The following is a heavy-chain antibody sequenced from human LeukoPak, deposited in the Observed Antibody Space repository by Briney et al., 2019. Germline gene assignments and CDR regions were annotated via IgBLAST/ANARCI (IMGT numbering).Heavy chain of an antibody. V-gene: IGHV3-30*02. J-gene: IGHJ6*03. CDR3: ARGGYSYGLEYYYYMDV. D-gene: IGHD5-18*01. CDR2: DGSNK. Sequence: GGSLRLSCAATGFTFSSFGMHWVRQAPGKGLEWVAFDGSNKNYADSVKGRFTTSRDNSKNTLYLQMNSPRAEDTAVYCCARGGYSYGLEYYYYMDVWGKGTTVTVSS. CDR1: GFTFSSFG.